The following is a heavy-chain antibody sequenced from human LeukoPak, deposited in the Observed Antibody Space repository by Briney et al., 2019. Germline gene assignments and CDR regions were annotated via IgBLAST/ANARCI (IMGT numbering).Heavy chain of an antibody. Sequence: GGSLRLSCAASGFTFSSYGLHWVRQAPGKGLEWVALIRHDEYNKYYADSVKGRFTISRDNSKNTLCLQMNSLRAEDTAVYYCAKDLSAYYSYGFLPTDYWGQGTLVTVSS. CDR1: GFTFSSYG. CDR2: IRHDEYNK. V-gene: IGHV3-30*02. J-gene: IGHJ4*02. CDR3: AKDLSAYYSYGFLPTDY. D-gene: IGHD5-18*01.